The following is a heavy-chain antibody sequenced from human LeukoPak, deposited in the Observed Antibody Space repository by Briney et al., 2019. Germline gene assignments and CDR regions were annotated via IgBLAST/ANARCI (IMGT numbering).Heavy chain of an antibody. V-gene: IGHV1-8*01. CDR3: ARGLLGGTFSYYYYYMDV. J-gene: IGHJ6*03. CDR2: MNPNSGNT. CDR1: GYTFTSYD. D-gene: IGHD3-10*01. Sequence: GASVKVSCKASGYTFTSYDINWVRQATGQGLEWMGWMNPNSGNTGYAQKFQGRVTMTRNTSISTAYMELSSLRSEDTAVYYCARGLLGGTFSYYYYYMDVWGKGTTVTISS.